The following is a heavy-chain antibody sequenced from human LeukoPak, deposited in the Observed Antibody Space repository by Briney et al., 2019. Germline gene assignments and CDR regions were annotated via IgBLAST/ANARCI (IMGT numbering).Heavy chain of an antibody. CDR3: AGPMVRTYYYYYGMDV. CDR2: INHSGST. V-gene: IGHV4-34*01. D-gene: IGHD3-10*01. J-gene: IGHJ6*02. Sequence: PSETLSLTCAVYGGSFSGYYWSWIRQPPGKGLEWIGEINHSGSTNYNPSPKSRVTISVDTSKNQFSLKLSSVTAADTAVYYCAGPMVRTYYYYYGMDVWGQGTTVTVSS. CDR1: GGSFSGYY.